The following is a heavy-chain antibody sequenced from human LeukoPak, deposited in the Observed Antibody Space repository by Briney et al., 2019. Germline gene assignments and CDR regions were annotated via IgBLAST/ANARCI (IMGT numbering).Heavy chain of an antibody. CDR2: IYYSGST. Sequence: SETLSLTCTVSGGSVSSGSYYWSWIRQPPGKGLEWIVYIYYSGSTYYNPSLKSRVNVSMDTSKNQFSLKLTSVTAADTAVYYCARESSGSYGQFDIWGQGTMVAVS. J-gene: IGHJ3*02. CDR1: GGSVSSGSYY. CDR3: ARESSGSYGQFDI. V-gene: IGHV4-31*03. D-gene: IGHD1-26*01.